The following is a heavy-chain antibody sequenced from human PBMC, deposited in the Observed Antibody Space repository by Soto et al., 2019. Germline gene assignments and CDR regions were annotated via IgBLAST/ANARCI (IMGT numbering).Heavy chain of an antibody. CDR3: ARRFSGTGRYFDY. CDR2: INQSGST. CDR1: GASFRGYY. D-gene: IGHD1-1*01. V-gene: IGHV4-34*02. Sequence: QVQLQQGGAGLLKPSETLSLSGAVYGASFRGYYWNWIRQPPRKGLEWIGEINQSGSTNYSPSLKTRVTISVDTSKKQFSLRVSSVTAADTAVYYCARRFSGTGRYFDYWGQGTLVTVSS. J-gene: IGHJ4*02.